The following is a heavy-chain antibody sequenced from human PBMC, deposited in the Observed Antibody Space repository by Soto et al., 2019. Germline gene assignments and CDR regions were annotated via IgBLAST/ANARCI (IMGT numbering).Heavy chain of an antibody. J-gene: IGHJ4*02. CDR1: GGSINTLY. D-gene: IGHD5-12*01. CDR3: AREGSYSAYNFAHGIQLWSFDF. CDR2: ILSSGST. Sequence: SETLSLTCTVSGGSINTLYWSWVRQPAGQGLEWIGRILSSGSTSFNPSLESRVAMSVDTSKNHFCLNLSSVTAADMAVYYCAREGSYSAYNFAHGIQLWSFDFWGQGALVTVSS. V-gene: IGHV4-4*07.